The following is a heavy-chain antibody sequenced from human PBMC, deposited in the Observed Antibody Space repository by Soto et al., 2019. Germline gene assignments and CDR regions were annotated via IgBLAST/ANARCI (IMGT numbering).Heavy chain of an antibody. CDR2: IYYSGST. V-gene: IGHV4-31*03. D-gene: IGHD6-6*01. J-gene: IGHJ6*02. Sequence: QVQLQESGPGLVKPSQTLSLTCTVSGGSISSGGYYWSWIRQHPGKGLEWIGYIYYSGSTYYNPSRKSRVTISVDTSKNQCSLKLSSVTAADTAVYYCARANEYSSSDVYYYYGMDVWGQGTTVTVSS. CDR3: ARANEYSSSDVYYYYGMDV. CDR1: GGSISSGGYY.